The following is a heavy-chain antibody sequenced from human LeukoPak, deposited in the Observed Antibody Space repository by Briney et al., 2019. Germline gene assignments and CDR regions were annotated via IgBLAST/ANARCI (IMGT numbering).Heavy chain of an antibody. Sequence: ASVKVSCKASGGTFSSYAISWVRQAPGQGLEWMGGIIPIFGTANYAQKFQGRVTITADESTSTANMELSSLRSEDTAVYYCARDYDRWFDPWGQGTLVTVSS. V-gene: IGHV1-69*13. CDR1: GGTFSSYA. D-gene: IGHD5-12*01. CDR3: ARDYDRWFDP. J-gene: IGHJ5*02. CDR2: IIPIFGTA.